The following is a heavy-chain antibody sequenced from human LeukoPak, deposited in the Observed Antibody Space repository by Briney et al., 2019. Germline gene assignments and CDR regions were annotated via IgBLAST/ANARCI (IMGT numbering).Heavy chain of an antibody. Sequence: GESLKISCKGSGYIFTNYWIGWVRRMPGKGLEWMGIIYPGESATRYSPSFQGQVTISADKSISTVQWSSLKASDTAIYYCARLRNSYGHRADYWGQGTLVTVSS. CDR2: IYPGESAT. CDR3: ARLRNSYGHRADY. V-gene: IGHV5-51*01. CDR1: GYIFTNYW. D-gene: IGHD5-18*01. J-gene: IGHJ4*02.